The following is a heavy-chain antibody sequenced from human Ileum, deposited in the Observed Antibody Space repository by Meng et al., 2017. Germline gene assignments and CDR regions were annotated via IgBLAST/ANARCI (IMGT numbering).Heavy chain of an antibody. V-gene: IGHV3-74*01. D-gene: IGHD6-13*01. CDR3: ARDLHIAAANY. CDR2: IIGDGSAR. J-gene: IGHJ4*02. Sequence: GSRVGLVQRGGSLRLSCEASGVTFSDFWMHWVRQAPGKGLEWVSRIIGDGSARDYADSVKGRFIISRDNAKTTVYLEMNNLRAEDTAIYYCARDLHIAAANYWGQGTLVTVSS. CDR1: GVTFSDFW.